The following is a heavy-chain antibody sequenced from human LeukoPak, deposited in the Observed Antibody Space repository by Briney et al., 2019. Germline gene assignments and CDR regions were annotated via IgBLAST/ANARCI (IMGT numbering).Heavy chain of an antibody. Sequence: GGSLRLSCAVSGFTFSGFWMSWSRQAPGEGLEWVASINSDGSEGYYADVVKGRFTISRDNAKNSLYLQINSLRAEDTAVYYCARSSYSTSSSVWGQGTMVTVSS. CDR3: ARSSYSTSSSV. J-gene: IGHJ3*01. CDR2: INSDGSEG. CDR1: GFTFSGFW. V-gene: IGHV3-7*01. D-gene: IGHD6-6*01.